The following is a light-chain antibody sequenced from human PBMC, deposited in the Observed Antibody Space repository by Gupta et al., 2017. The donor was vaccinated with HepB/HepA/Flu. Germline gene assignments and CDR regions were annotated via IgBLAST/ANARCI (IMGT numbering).Light chain of an antibody. CDR2: GAS. CDR1: ESVRSN. J-gene: IGKJ1*01. Sequence: MPQSPGTLYVSPGERPTLSCRATESVRSNLAGYQQKPGQAPRLRIHGASTRATGIPARLSSSGSGTECTLTISSLQSEDRAVEDGQKYEDGPLTCGQGTRVEIK. CDR3: QKYEDGPLT. V-gene: IGKV3-15*01.